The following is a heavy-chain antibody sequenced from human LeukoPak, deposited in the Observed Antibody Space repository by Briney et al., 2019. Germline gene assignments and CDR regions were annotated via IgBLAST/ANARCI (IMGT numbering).Heavy chain of an antibody. CDR3: AKDLNYDFWSGLGN. CDR1: GFTFSSYS. J-gene: IGHJ4*02. CDR2: ISYDGTNK. D-gene: IGHD3-3*01. Sequence: GGSLRLSCAVSGFTFSSYSMHWVCQAPGKGLEWMAVISYDGTNKYYADPVKGRFTISRDNSKNTLYLQMNSLRAEDTAVYYCAKDLNYDFWSGLGNWGQGTLVTVSS. V-gene: IGHV3-30*18.